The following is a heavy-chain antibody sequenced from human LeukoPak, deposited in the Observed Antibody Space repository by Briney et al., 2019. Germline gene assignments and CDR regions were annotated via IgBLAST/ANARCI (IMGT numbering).Heavy chain of an antibody. Sequence: SETLSLTCTVSGDSISSSDFYWGWIRQPQGKGLEWIGSVYYSGSTYSNPSLKSRVTISVDTSKNHFSLKLNSVTAADTAVYYCARHVYSVGYKWFDRWGQGTLVTVSS. CDR2: VYYSGST. CDR3: ARHVYSVGYKWFDR. V-gene: IGHV4-39*01. CDR1: GDSISSSDFY. J-gene: IGHJ5*02. D-gene: IGHD5-18*01.